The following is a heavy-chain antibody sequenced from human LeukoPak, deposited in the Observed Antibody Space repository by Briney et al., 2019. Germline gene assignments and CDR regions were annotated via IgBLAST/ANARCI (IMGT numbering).Heavy chain of an antibody. J-gene: IGHJ6*03. CDR3: ASSPRSDYDFWSGYFYYYYYYMDV. CDR1: GGSISSSSYY. CDR2: IYYSGST. Sequence: SETLSLTCTVSGGSISSSSYYWGWIRQPPGKGLEWIGSIYYSGSTYYNPSLKSRVTISVDTSKNQFSLKLSSVTAADTAVYYCASSPRSDYDFWSGYFYYYYYYMDVWGKGTTVTVSS. D-gene: IGHD3-3*01. V-gene: IGHV4-39*07.